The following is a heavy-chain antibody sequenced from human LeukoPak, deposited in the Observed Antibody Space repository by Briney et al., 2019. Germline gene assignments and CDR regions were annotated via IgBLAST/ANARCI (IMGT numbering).Heavy chain of an antibody. J-gene: IGHJ3*02. CDR3: ARARIAVAGHDAAGRAFDI. CDR2: FRSSSRYI. CDR1: GFTLISDS. V-gene: IGHV3-21*01. D-gene: IGHD6-19*01. Sequence: PGGSLLLSFAAPGFTLISDSMTSVRQAPGKGLEWVSSFRSSSRYIYYADSVKGRFTISRDNAKNSLYLQMNSLRAEDTAVYYCARARIAVAGHDAAGRAFDIWGQGTMVTVSS.